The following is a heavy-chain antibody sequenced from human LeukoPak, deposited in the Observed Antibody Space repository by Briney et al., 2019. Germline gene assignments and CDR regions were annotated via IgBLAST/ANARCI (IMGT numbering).Heavy chain of an antibody. CDR3: ARVLDYGDFHVDY. V-gene: IGHV1-2*02. J-gene: IGHJ4*02. D-gene: IGHD4-17*01. CDR1: GYTFTGYY. CDR2: INPNSGGT. Sequence: ASVKASCKASGYTFTGYYMHWVRQAPGQGLEWMGWINPNSGGTNYAQKFQGRVTMTRDTSISTAYMELSRLRSDDTAVYYCARVLDYGDFHVDYWGQGTLVTVSS.